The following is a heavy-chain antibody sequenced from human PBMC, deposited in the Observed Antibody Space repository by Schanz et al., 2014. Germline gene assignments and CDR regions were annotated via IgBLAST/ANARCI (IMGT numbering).Heavy chain of an antibody. J-gene: IGHJ4*02. Sequence: QVQLVQSGADVKKPGSSVRVSCKASGGTFSRLTFSWVRQAPGQGLEWMGRIIPILGIANYAQKFQGRVTITADKSTFTAYMDVSSLRSEDTAVYYCASSGAGYSSSWDFDYWGQGTLXTVSS. V-gene: IGHV1-69*02. D-gene: IGHD6-13*01. CDR2: IIPILGIA. CDR1: GGTFSRLT. CDR3: ASSGAGYSSSWDFDY.